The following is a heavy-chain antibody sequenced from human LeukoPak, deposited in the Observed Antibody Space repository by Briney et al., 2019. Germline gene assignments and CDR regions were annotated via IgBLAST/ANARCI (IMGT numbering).Heavy chain of an antibody. CDR3: ARDSGQHAFDI. CDR1: GFTFSTYY. J-gene: IGHJ3*02. D-gene: IGHD2-2*01. CDR2: IHRSGST. V-gene: IGHV3-53*01. Sequence: GGTLRLSCAASGFTFSTYYGSWVRQAPGKGLEWVTVIHRSGSTYYDNSLKGRFTIPRENSKNRLYLQRNRRTAEDTAVYYCARDSGQHAFDISGQGAMVTVSS.